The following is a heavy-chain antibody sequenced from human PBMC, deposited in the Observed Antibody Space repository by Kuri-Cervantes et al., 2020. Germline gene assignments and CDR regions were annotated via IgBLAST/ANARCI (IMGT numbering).Heavy chain of an antibody. CDR1: GGSVSSGGYL. V-gene: IGHV4-61*08. CDR2: IYYSGST. D-gene: IGHD2-2*01. Sequence: SETLSLTCTVSGGSVSSGGYLWSWIRQPPGKGLEWIGNIYYSGSTNYKSSLKSRVTISVDTSKNQFSLKLSSVTAADTAVYYCARGHNIVVVPAAIPFDYWGQGTLVTVSS. CDR3: ARGHNIVVVPAAIPFDY. J-gene: IGHJ4*02.